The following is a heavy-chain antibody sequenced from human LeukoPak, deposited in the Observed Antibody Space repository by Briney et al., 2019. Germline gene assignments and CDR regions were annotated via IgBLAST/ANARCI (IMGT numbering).Heavy chain of an antibody. J-gene: IGHJ6*03. D-gene: IGHD3-22*01. CDR1: GFTFSNYC. V-gene: IGHV3-7*03. CDR3: AKVTPDYYDSSGYYIGIAYYMDV. Sequence: GGSLRLSCAASGFTFSNYCMSWVRQAPGKGLEWVATINRNGGEKYYVDSVKGRFTISRDNAKNTLYLQMNSLRAEDTAVYYCAKVTPDYYDSSGYYIGIAYYMDVWGKGTTVTAS. CDR2: INRNGGEK.